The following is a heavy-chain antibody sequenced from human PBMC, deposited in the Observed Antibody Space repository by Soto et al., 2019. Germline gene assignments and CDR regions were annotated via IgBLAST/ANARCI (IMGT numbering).Heavy chain of an antibody. CDR1: GFTFSSYS. V-gene: IGHV3-21*01. D-gene: IGHD6-13*01. J-gene: IGHJ6*02. CDR3: ARDPSSSWYGNYYYGMDV. Sequence: GGSLRLSCAASGFTFSSYSMNWVRQAPGKGLECVSSISSSSSYIYYADSVKGRFTISRDNAKNSLYLQMNSLRAEDTAVYYCARDPSSSWYGNYYYGMDVWGQGTTVTVYS. CDR2: ISSSSSYI.